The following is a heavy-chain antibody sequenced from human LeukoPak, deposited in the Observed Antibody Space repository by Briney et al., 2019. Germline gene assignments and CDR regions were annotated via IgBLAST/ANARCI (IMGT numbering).Heavy chain of an antibody. CDR1: GYSISSGYY. D-gene: IGHD2-2*01. CDR3: ARSGGPPAGPRFRSYYYYGMDV. CDR2: IYHSGST. Sequence: SETLFLTCAVSGYSISSGYYWGWIRQPPGKGLEWIGSIYHSGSTYYNPSLKSRVTISVDTSKNQFSLKLSSVTAADTAVYYCARSGGPPAGPRFRSYYYYGMDVWGKGPRSPSPQ. V-gene: IGHV4-38-2*01. J-gene: IGHJ6*01.